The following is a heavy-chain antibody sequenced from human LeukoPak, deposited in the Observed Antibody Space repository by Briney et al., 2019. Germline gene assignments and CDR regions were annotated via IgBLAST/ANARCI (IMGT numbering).Heavy chain of an antibody. J-gene: IGHJ4*02. D-gene: IGHD3-10*01. V-gene: IGHV4-59*12. Sequence: PSETLSLTCTVSGGSISSYYWSWIRQPPGKGLEWIGYIYYSGSTNYNPSLKSRVTISVDKSKNQFSLKLSSVTAADTAVYYCASYYGSGGFDYWGQGTLVTVSS. CDR3: ASYYGSGGFDY. CDR2: IYYSGST. CDR1: GGSISSYY.